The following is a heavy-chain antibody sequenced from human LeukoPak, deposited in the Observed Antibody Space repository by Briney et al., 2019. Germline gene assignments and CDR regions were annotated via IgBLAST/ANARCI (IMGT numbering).Heavy chain of an antibody. J-gene: IGHJ4*02. D-gene: IGHD3-3*01. CDR1: GFTFSSYG. Sequence: GGSLRLSCAASGFTFSSYGMHWVGQAPGKGLGGVAFVRYDGSNKYYADSVKGRFTISRDNSKNTLYLQMNSLRAEDTAVYYCAKDHGTIFGVANPGYFDYWGQGPLVTVSS. CDR3: AKDHGTIFGVANPGYFDY. V-gene: IGHV3-30*02. CDR2: VRYDGSNK.